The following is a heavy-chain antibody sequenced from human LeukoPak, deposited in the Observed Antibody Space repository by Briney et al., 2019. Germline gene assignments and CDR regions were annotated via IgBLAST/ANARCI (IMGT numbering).Heavy chain of an antibody. CDR1: GGSFSGYY. J-gene: IGHJ4*02. D-gene: IGHD6-6*01. CDR2: INHSGST. Sequence: PSETLSLTCAVYGGSFSGYYWSWIRQPPGKGLEWIGEINHSGSTNYNPSLKSRVTISVDTSKNQFSLKLSSVTAADTAVYYCAREAYSSSFDYWGQGTLVTVSS. CDR3: AREAYSSSFDY. V-gene: IGHV4-34*01.